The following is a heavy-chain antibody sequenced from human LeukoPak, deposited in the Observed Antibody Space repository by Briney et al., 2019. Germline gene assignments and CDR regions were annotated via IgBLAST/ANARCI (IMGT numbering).Heavy chain of an antibody. V-gene: IGHV4-61*02. D-gene: IGHD3-10*01. CDR1: GGSISSGSYY. Sequence: SETLSLTCTVSGGSISSGSYYWSWIRQPAGKGLEWIGRIYTSGSTNYNPSLKSRVTISVDTSKNQFSLKLSSVTAADTAVYYCARGYYFPGNYGYYPGSWGQGTLVTVSS. CDR3: ARGYYFPGNYGYYPGS. CDR2: IYTSGST. J-gene: IGHJ4*02.